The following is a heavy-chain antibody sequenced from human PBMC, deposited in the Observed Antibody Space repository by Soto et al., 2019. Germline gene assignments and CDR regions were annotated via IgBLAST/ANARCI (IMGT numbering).Heavy chain of an antibody. CDR1: GFTFSDYY. CDR3: ARDPLIGNTDYGLDV. Sequence: GGSLRLSCAASGFTFSDYYMSWIRQAPGKGLEWVSRINNDGSSTAYADSVKCRFTISRDNANSTLYLQVTSLRAEDTAVYYCARDPLIGNTDYGLDVWGQGTTVTVSS. J-gene: IGHJ6*02. D-gene: IGHD2-21*01. CDR2: INNDGSST. V-gene: IGHV3-74*01.